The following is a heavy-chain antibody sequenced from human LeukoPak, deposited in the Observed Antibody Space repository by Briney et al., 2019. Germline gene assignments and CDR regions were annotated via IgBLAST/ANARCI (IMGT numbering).Heavy chain of an antibody. CDR2: INHNGNVN. J-gene: IGHJ6*02. CDR1: GFTFSSYW. V-gene: IGHV3-7*03. CDR3: ARGGGLDV. D-gene: IGHD3-16*01. Sequence: GGSLRLSCAASGFTFSSYWMNWARQAPGKGLEWVASINHNGNVNYYVDSVKGRFTISKDNAKNSLYLQMSNLRAEDTAVYFCARGGGLDVWGQGATVTVSS.